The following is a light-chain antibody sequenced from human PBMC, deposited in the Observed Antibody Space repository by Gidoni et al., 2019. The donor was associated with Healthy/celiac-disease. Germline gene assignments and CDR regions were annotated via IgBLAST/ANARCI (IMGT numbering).Light chain of an antibody. CDR2: EGS. J-gene: IGLJ2*01. Sequence: QASPTQPAPPARSPGQSITISCTGTSSDVGSYNLVSWYQQHPGKAPKLMIYEGSKRPSGVSNRFSGSKSGNTASLTISGLQAEDEADYYCCSYAGSSTLFGGGTKLTVL. CDR3: CSYAGSSTL. V-gene: IGLV2-23*01. CDR1: SSDVGSYNL.